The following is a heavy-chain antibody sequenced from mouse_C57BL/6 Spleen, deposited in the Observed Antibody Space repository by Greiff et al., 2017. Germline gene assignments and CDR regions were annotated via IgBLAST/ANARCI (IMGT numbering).Heavy chain of an antibody. Sequence: VKLQESGPELVKPGASVKISCKASGYAFSSSWMNWVKQRPGKGLEWIGRIYPGDGDTNYNGKFKGKATLTADKSSSTAYLQLSSLTSEDSAVXFCARGCYSPDYLYVGVWGTGTTVTVSS. V-gene: IGHV1-82*01. J-gene: IGHJ1*03. CDR2: IYPGDGDT. D-gene: IGHD2-12*01. CDR1: GYAFSSSW. CDR3: ARGCYSPDYLYVGV.